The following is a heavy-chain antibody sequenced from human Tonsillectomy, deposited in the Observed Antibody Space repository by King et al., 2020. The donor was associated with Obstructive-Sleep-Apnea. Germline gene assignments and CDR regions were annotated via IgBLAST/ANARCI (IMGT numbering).Heavy chain of an antibody. D-gene: IGHD6-19*01. CDR1: GGSISSYY. V-gene: IGHV4-59*01. CDR3: ARNLYSSGWYYFDY. Sequence: VQLQESGPGLVKPSETLSLTCTVSGGSISSYYWSWIRQPPGKGLEWIGYIYYSGSTNYTPSLKSRVTISVDTSKNQFSLKLTSMTAADTAVYYCARNLYSSGWYYFDYWGQGTLVTVSS. J-gene: IGHJ4*02. CDR2: IYYSGST.